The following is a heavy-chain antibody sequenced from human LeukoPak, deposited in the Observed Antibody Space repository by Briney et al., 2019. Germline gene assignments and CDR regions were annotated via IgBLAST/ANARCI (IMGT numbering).Heavy chain of an antibody. V-gene: IGHV4-30-4*08. J-gene: IGHJ4*02. CDR2: IYYSGST. Sequence: SQTLSLTCTVSGGSISSGDYYWSWIRQPPGKGLEWIGYIYYSGSTYYNPSLKSRVTISVDTSKNQFSLKLSSVTAADTAVYYCARGPVIPAAIDDFWVYFDYWGQGTLVTVSS. CDR3: ARGPVIPAAIDDFWVYFDY. CDR1: GGSISSGDYY. D-gene: IGHD2-2*01.